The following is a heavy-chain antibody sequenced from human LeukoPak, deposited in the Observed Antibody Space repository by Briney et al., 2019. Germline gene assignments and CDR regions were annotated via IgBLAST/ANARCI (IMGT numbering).Heavy chain of an antibody. CDR1: GYTFTSYD. CDR2: MNPNSGNT. CDR3: ARGQRNYDFWSGSYGMDV. Sequence: AASVTVSCTASGYTFTSYDINWVRQATGQGLEWMGWMNPNSGNTGYAQKFQGRVTMTRNTSISTAYMELSSLRSEDTAVYYCARGQRNYDFWSGSYGMDVWGQGTTVTVSS. D-gene: IGHD3-3*01. V-gene: IGHV1-8*01. J-gene: IGHJ6*02.